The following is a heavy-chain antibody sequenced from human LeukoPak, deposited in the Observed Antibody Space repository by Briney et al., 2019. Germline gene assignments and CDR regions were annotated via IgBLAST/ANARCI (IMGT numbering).Heavy chain of an antibody. CDR1: GFTFSSSC. CDR2: IWGNGNTK. CDR3: AKEHSYCGAGCNLPLAV. D-gene: IGHD5-24*01. Sequence: PGGSLRLSCAASGFTFSSSCMHWVRQAPGKGLEWVSIIWGNGNTKYYADTVKGRFTISRDNSKNTLYLQMNSLRVEDTATYYCAKEHSYCGAGCNLPLAVWGKGNTVTVSS. J-gene: IGHJ6*04. V-gene: IGHV3-33*06.